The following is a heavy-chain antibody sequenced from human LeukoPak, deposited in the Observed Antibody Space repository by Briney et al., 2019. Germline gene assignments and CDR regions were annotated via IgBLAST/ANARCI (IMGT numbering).Heavy chain of an antibody. CDR1: GYTFTTYA. CDR3: ARDKNWKPDY. D-gene: IGHD1-1*01. CDR2: ISAYNGNT. V-gene: IGHV1-18*01. J-gene: IGHJ4*02. Sequence: ASVKVSCKASGYTFTTYAIHWVRQAPGRSLEWMGWISAYNGNTNYAQRLQGRVTMTTDTSTSTVYMELRSLRSDDTAVYYCARDKNWKPDYWGQGTLVTVSS.